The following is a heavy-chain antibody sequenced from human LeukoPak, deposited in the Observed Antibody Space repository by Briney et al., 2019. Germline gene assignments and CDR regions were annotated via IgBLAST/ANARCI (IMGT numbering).Heavy chain of an antibody. V-gene: IGHV4-38-2*02. Sequence: SETLSLTCTVSGYSISSGYYWGWIRQPPGKGLEFIGSVYHGGNTYYKASLKSRVTISLDTSKNQVSLRLSSVTAADTAVYYCARSYSGSFLYWGQGSLVTVSS. CDR2: VYHGGNT. D-gene: IGHD1-26*01. CDR1: GYSISSGYY. CDR3: ARSYSGSFLY. J-gene: IGHJ1*01.